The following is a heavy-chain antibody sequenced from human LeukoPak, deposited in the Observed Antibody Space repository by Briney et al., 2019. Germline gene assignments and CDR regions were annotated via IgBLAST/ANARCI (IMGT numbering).Heavy chain of an antibody. CDR3: VREGAVPGIDP. CDR2: ISYDGST. CDR1: GYSITRGFS. J-gene: IGHJ5*02. D-gene: IGHD3-16*01. V-gene: IGHV4-38-2*02. Sequence: SETLSLTCAVSGYSITRGFSWGWIRQPPGKGLEWIAAISYDGSTDYKSTLQSRLTISRGTSKNEFSLRLTSVTATDTAVYYCVREGAVPGIDPWGQGTLVTVSS.